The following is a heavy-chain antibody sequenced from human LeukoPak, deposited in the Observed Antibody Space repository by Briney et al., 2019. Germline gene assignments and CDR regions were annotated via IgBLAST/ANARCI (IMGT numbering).Heavy chain of an antibody. CDR3: ERGRTARAFDI. V-gene: IGHV3-48*03. Sequence: GGSLRLSCAASGFTFSSYEMNWVRQAPGKGLEWVSYISSSGSTIYYADSVKGRFTISRDNAKNSLYLQMNSLRAEDTAVYYCERGRTARAFDIWGQGTMVTVSS. CDR2: ISSSGSTI. CDR1: GFTFSSYE. J-gene: IGHJ3*02.